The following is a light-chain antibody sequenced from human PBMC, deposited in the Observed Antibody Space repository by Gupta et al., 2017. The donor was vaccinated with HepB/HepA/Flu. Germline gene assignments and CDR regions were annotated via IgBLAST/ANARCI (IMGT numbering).Light chain of an antibody. Sequence: ELVLTQSPGTLSLSPGERATLSCRASQSFTSGYLAWYQQKPGQAPRLLMYGASSRATGIPDRFIGSGSGTDFTLTISRLEPEDFAVYYCQHCDYFIPLSFGGGTKVGMK. J-gene: IGKJ4*01. CDR1: QSFTSGY. CDR2: GAS. CDR3: QHCDYFIPLS. V-gene: IGKV3-20*01.